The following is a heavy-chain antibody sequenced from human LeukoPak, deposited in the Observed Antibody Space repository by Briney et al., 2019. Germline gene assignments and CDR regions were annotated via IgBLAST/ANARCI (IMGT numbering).Heavy chain of an antibody. D-gene: IGHD3-22*01. CDR1: GFTFSSYA. CDR2: ISGSGGST. Sequence: GASLRLSCAASGFTFSSYAMSWVCQAPGKGLEWVSAISGSGGSTYYADSVKGRFTISRDNSKNTLYLQMNSLRAEDTAVYYCARYYDSSGYYWGHFDYWGQGTLVTVSS. V-gene: IGHV3-23*01. CDR3: ARYYDSSGYYWGHFDY. J-gene: IGHJ4*02.